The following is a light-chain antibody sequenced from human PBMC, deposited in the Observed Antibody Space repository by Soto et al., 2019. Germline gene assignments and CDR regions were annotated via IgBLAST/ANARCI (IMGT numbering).Light chain of an antibody. Sequence: EVVMTQSPATLSVSPGETTRLSCRASQSINSDVAWYQQKVGQTPRLLIHGASTRATGIAARFSGSGSGTEFTLTISRLESEDFAVYYCQQYGSSGTFGQRTKVAIK. V-gene: IGKV3D-15*01. CDR3: QQYGSSGT. CDR2: GAS. CDR1: QSINSD. J-gene: IGKJ1*01.